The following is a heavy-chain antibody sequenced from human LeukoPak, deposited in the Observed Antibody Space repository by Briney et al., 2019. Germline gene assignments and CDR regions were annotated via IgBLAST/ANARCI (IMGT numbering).Heavy chain of an antibody. CDR1: GFTFSSYG. CDR2: ISYDGSNK. D-gene: IGHD4-23*01. Sequence: PGGSLRLSCAASGFTFSSYGMHWVRQAPGKGLEWVAVISYDGSNKYYADSVKGRFTISRDNSKNTLYLQMNSLRAEDTAVYYCAKDLDTVVTLYYFDYWGQGTLVTVSS. V-gene: IGHV3-30*18. J-gene: IGHJ4*02. CDR3: AKDLDTVVTLYYFDY.